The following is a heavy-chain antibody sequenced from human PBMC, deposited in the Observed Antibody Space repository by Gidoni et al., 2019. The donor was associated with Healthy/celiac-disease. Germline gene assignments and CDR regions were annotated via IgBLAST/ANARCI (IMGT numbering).Heavy chain of an antibody. Sequence: ALVQPGGSLRISCAASGFTFSSYAMSWVRQAPGKGLEWVSALSGSGGSTYYADSVKGRFTISRDNSKNTLYLQMNSLRAEDTAVYYCAPLRVGYGDPFDYWGQGTLVTVSS. CDR2: LSGSGGST. V-gene: IGHV3-23*01. J-gene: IGHJ4*02. D-gene: IGHD4-17*01. CDR1: GFTFSSYA. CDR3: APLRVGYGDPFDY.